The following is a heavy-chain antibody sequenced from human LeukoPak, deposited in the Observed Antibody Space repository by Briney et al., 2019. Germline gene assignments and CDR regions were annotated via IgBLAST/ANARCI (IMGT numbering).Heavy chain of an antibody. V-gene: IGHV4-59*01. CDR2: IYYSGST. CDR1: GGSISSYY. Sequence: SETLSLTCTVSGGSISSYYWSWIRQPPGKGLEWIGYIYYSGSTNYNPSLKGRVTISVDTSKNQFSLKLSSVTAADTAVYYCAREVCGGDCYSHYFDYWGQGTLVTVSS. CDR3: AREVCGGDCYSHYFDY. D-gene: IGHD2-21*02. J-gene: IGHJ4*02.